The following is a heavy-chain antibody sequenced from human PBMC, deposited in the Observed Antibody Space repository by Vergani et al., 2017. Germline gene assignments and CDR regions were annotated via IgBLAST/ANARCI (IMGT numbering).Heavy chain of an antibody. V-gene: IGHV4-59*01. CDR3: ARDLVDCSGGSCYSKYYFDY. CDR2: IYYSGST. D-gene: IGHD2-15*01. CDR1: GGSISSYY. J-gene: IGHJ4*02. Sequence: QVQLQESGPGLVKPSETLSLTCTVSGGSISSYYWSWIRQPPGKGLEWIGHIYYSGSTNYNPSLKSRVTISVDTSKNQFSLKLSSVTAADTAVYYCARDLVDCSGGSCYSKYYFDYWGQGTLVTVSS.